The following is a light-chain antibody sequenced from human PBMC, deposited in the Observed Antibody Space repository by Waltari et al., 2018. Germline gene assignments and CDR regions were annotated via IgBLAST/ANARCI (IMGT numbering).Light chain of an antibody. J-gene: IGKJ1*01. CDR3: QQRANSWT. CDR2: DAS. V-gene: IGKV3-11*01. Sequence: EIVLTQSPATLSLSPGERATLSCRASQSVSSYLAWYQQRPGQAPRLLIYDASNRATGIAARFSGSGSGTDFTLTISSLEPEDFAVYYCQQRANSWTFGQGTKVELK. CDR1: QSVSSY.